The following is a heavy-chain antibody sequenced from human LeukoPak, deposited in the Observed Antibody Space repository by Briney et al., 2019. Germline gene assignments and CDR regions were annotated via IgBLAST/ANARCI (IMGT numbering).Heavy chain of an antibody. CDR1: GGSISSGGYY. V-gene: IGHV4-31*03. J-gene: IGHJ4*02. Sequence: SETLSLTCTVSGGSISSGGYYWSWIRQHPGKGLEWIGYIYYSGSTYYNPSLKSRVTISVDTSKNQFSLKLSSVTAADTAVYYCARVPRYSGYDWAFDYWGQGTLVTVSS. CDR2: IYYSGST. CDR3: ARVPRYSGYDWAFDY. D-gene: IGHD5-12*01.